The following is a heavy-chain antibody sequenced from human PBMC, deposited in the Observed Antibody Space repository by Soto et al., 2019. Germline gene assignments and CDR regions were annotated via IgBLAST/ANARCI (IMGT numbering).Heavy chain of an antibody. J-gene: IGHJ6*02. D-gene: IGHD6-19*01. V-gene: IGHV1-2*04. CDR2: INPNSGGT. CDR1: GYTFTGYY. Sequence: ASVKVSCKASGYTFTGYYMHWVRQAPGQGLEWMGWINPNSGGTNYAQKFQGWVTMTRDTSISTAYMELSRLRSDDTAVYYCVRDDMDSSGLDVWGQGTTVTVSS. CDR3: VRDDMDSSGLDV.